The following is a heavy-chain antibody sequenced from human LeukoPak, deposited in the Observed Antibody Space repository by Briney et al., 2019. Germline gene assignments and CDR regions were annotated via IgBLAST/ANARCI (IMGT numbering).Heavy chain of an antibody. D-gene: IGHD2-15*01. J-gene: IGHJ5*02. CDR1: GFTFSSYW. CDR2: INSDGSGT. CDR3: ARDGWRGWFDP. V-gene: IGHV3-74*01. Sequence: GGSLRLSCAVSGFTFSSYWMHWVRQAPGKGLGWGSRINSDGSGTSYADSVKGRFTISRDNAKNTLYLQMNSMGAEDTAGYYCARDGWRGWFDPWGQGTLVTVSS.